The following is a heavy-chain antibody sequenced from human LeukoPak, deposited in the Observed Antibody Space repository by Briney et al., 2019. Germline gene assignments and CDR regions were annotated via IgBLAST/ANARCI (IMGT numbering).Heavy chain of an antibody. J-gene: IGHJ6*02. CDR1: GGSFSGYY. D-gene: IGHD4-17*01. V-gene: IGHV4-34*01. CDR2: INHSGST. Sequence: SETLSLTCAVYGGSFSGYYWSWIRQPPGKGLEWIGEINHSGSTNYNPPLKSRVTISVDTSKNQFSLKLSSVTAADTAVYYCARVIATVTHAHRQTYGMDVWGQGTTVTVSS. CDR3: ARVIATVTHAHRQTYGMDV.